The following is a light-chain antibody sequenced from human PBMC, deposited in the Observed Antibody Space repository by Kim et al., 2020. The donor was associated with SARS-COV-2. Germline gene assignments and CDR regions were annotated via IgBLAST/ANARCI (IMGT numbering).Light chain of an antibody. J-gene: IGLJ3*02. CDR1: SSDVGVYNY. V-gene: IGLV2-14*01. CDR3: SPYTTSNTWV. CDR2: HVS. Sequence: QPVLTQPASVSGSPGQSITVSCTGTSSDVGVYNYVSWYQQHPGKAPKLIIYHVSERPSGVSNRFSGSKSGNTASLTISGLQAEDEADYYCSPYTTSNTWVLGGGTQLTVL.